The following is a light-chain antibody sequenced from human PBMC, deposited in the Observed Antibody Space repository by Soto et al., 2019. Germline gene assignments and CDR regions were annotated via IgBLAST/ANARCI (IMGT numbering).Light chain of an antibody. V-gene: IGKV3-20*01. CDR3: YQHETSPPT. CDR1: QTVNSPY. CDR2: GAS. Sequence: EIVLTQSPGTLSLSPGERGTLSRRTSQTVNSPYLAWYQQKPGQAPRLLISGASTRATGIPDRFSVSGSGTEFTLTISRLESEDFAVYYCYQHETSPPTFGPGTKVDIK. J-gene: IGKJ3*01.